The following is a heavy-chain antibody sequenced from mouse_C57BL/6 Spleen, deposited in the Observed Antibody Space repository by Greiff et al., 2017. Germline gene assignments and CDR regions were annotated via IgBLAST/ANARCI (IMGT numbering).Heavy chain of an antibody. D-gene: IGHD2-3*01. CDR3: ARSYDGYPFYAMDY. CDR1: GYTFTSYW. Sequence: VQLQQPGAELVMPGASVKLSCKASGYTFTSYWMHWVKQRPGQGLEWIGEIDPSDSYTNYNQKFKGKSTLTVDKSSSTAYMQLSSLTSEDSAVYYCARSYDGYPFYAMDYWGQGTSVTGSS. V-gene: IGHV1-69*01. J-gene: IGHJ4*01. CDR2: IDPSDSYT.